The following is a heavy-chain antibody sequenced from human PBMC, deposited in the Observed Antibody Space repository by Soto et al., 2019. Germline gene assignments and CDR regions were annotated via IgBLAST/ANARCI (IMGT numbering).Heavy chain of an antibody. CDR3: AVPSGSFYLPLNY. V-gene: IGHV3-23*01. J-gene: IGHJ4*02. Sequence: SLRLSCAASGFAFNNYDMTWVRQAPGKGLEWLSVISGSGGSTYYADSVKSRFTISRDNSEKTIFLQMNSLRAEDTAIYYCAVPSGSFYLPLNYWGQGTLVTVSS. D-gene: IGHD3-10*01. CDR1: GFAFNNYD. CDR2: ISGSGGST.